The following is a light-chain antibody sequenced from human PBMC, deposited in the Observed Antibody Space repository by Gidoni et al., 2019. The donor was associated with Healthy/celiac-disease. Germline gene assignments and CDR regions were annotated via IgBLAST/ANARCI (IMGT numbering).Light chain of an antibody. CDR3: QQANNFPWT. CDR2: AAS. CDR1: HAISSW. Sequence: DIQTTQSLSSVSASVGDRGTITCRATHAISSWLAWYQQKPGKAPKLLIYAASSLQSGVPSRFSGSGSGTDFTLTISSLQPEDFATYYCQQANNFPWTFGQGTKVEIK. J-gene: IGKJ1*01. V-gene: IGKV1D-12*01.